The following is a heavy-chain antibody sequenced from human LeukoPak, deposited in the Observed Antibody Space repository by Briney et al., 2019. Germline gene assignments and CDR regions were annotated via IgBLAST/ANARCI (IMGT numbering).Heavy chain of an antibody. CDR3: AKDHLPGIVVADRDY. Sequence: SSETLSLTCAVYGGSFSGYYWSWIRQPPGKGLEWVSSISGSGSGGSTYYADSVKGRFTISRDNPKNTLYLQMNSLRAEDTAVYYCAKDHLPGIVVADRDYWGQGTLVTVSS. D-gene: IGHD6-19*01. CDR2: ISGSGSGGST. CDR1: GGSFSGYY. J-gene: IGHJ4*02. V-gene: IGHV3-23*01.